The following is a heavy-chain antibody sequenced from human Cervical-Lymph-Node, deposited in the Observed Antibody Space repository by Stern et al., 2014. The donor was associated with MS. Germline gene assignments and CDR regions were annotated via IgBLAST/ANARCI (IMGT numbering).Heavy chain of an antibody. CDR1: GGSISSYY. D-gene: IGHD3-22*01. Sequence: QLQLQESGPGLVKPSETLSLTCTVSGGSISSYYWSWIRQPPGKGLEWIGYIYYSGSTNYNPSLKSRVTISVDTSKNQFSLKLSSVTAADTAVYYCARGTYYYDSSGYYCFDLWGRGTLVTVSS. V-gene: IGHV4-59*01. CDR2: IYYSGST. CDR3: ARGTYYYDSSGYYCFDL. J-gene: IGHJ2*01.